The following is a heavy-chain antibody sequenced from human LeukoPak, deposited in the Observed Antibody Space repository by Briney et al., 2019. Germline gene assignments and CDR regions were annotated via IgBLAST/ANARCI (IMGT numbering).Heavy chain of an antibody. D-gene: IGHD1-26*01. Sequence: SETLSLTCTVSGGSISSYYWTWIRQPAGKGLEWIGRIYTSGSTNYNASLKSRVSMSVDTSKNQFSLKLSSVTAADTAVFYCARENSGSYREFDYWGQGTLVTVSS. J-gene: IGHJ4*02. CDR2: IYTSGST. CDR3: ARENSGSYREFDY. V-gene: IGHV4-4*07. CDR1: GGSISSYY.